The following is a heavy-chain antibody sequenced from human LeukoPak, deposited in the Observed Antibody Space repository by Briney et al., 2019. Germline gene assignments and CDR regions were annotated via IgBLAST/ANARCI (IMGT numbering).Heavy chain of an antibody. CDR3: AKTGPLAARPKFDY. CDR1: GFIFSGYA. V-gene: IGHV3-23*01. J-gene: IGHJ4*02. CDR2: ISGSGGST. D-gene: IGHD6-6*01. Sequence: GGSLRLSCAASGFIFSGYAMTWVRQAPGKGLEWVSTISGSGGSTYYADSVKGRFTISRDNSKNTLYLQMNSLRAEDTAVYYCAKTGPLAARPKFDYWGQGTLVTVSS.